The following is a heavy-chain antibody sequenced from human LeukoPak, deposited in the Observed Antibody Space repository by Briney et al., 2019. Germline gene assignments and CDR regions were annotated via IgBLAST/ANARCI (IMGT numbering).Heavy chain of an antibody. J-gene: IGHJ3*02. D-gene: IGHD4-17*01. V-gene: IGHV5-10-1*01. CDR2: IDPSDSFT. CDR1: GCCFTTYW. CDR3: ARLTGDYQKYADI. Sequence: AEALKISCKGSGCCFTTYWITWVRRMAGGGLVWMGRIDPSDSFTNYSPSFQGHVTNSADKSISTAYLQWNSLKASDTAMYYCARLTGDYQKYADIWGQGTMVTVSS.